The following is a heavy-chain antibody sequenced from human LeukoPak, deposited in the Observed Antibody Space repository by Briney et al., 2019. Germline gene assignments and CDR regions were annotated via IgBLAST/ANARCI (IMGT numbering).Heavy chain of an antibody. Sequence: GGSLRLSCAASGFTFSSYAMSWVRQAPGKGLEWVSAISGSGGSTYHADSVKGRFTISRDNSKNTLYLQMNSLRAEDTAVYYCAKPDTYYYDSSGYYYWGQGTLVTVSS. D-gene: IGHD3-22*01. V-gene: IGHV3-23*01. CDR3: AKPDTYYYDSSGYYY. J-gene: IGHJ4*02. CDR2: ISGSGGST. CDR1: GFTFSSYA.